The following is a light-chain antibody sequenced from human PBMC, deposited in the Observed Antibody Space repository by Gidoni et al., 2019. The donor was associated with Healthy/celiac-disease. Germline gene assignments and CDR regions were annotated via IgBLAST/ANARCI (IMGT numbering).Light chain of an antibody. J-gene: IGKJ1*01. V-gene: IGKV1-9*01. CDR3: QQLNSYPG. CDR1: QGISSY. Sequence: DIQLTQSPSFLSASVGDRVTITCRASQGISSYLAWYQQKPGKAPKLLIYSASTFQSGVPSRFSGSGSGTEFTLTISSLQPEDFATYYCQQLNSYPGFGQGTKVEIK. CDR2: SAS.